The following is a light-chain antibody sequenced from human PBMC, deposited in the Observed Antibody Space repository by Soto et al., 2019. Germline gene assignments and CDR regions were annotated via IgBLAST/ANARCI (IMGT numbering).Light chain of an antibody. V-gene: IGKV3-20*01. J-gene: IGKJ4*01. CDR3: QQYGSSPLT. Sequence: EIVLTQSPGTLSLSPGERATLSCRASQSVSSNYLAWYQQKPGQTPKGLIYRASSRDTGIPDRFSGSGSGTDFTLTISRLEPEDFAVYYCQQYGSSPLTFGGGTKVEIK. CDR1: QSVSSNY. CDR2: RAS.